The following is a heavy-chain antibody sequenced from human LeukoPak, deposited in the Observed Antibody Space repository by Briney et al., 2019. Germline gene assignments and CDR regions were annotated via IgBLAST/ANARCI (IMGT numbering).Heavy chain of an antibody. V-gene: IGHV1-2*02. Sequence: ASVKVSCKASGYTFTGYYMHWVRQAPGQGLEWMGWINPNGGGTNYAQKFQGRVSMTRDTSISTAYMELSRLRSDDTAVYYCARIAVAGLQFDYWGQGTLVTVSS. CDR1: GYTFTGYY. J-gene: IGHJ4*02. CDR3: ARIAVAGLQFDY. D-gene: IGHD6-13*01. CDR2: INPNGGGT.